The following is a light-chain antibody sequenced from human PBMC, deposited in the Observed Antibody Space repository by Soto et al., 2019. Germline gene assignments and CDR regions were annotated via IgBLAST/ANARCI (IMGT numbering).Light chain of an antibody. V-gene: IGLV1-44*01. J-gene: IGLJ2*01. Sequence: QSVLTQPPSASGTPGQRVTISCSGSSSNIGSNTVNWYQQLPGTAPKLLIYSNNQRPSGVPDRFSGSKSGTSASLAISGLQVEDEADYYCAALDDSLNGVVFGGGTKLTVL. CDR1: SSNIGSNT. CDR3: AALDDSLNGVV. CDR2: SNN.